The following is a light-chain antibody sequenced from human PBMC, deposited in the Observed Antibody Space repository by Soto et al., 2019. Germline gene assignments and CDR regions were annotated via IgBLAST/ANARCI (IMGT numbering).Light chain of an antibody. CDR3: QQYNSYSYT. CDR2: DAS. CDR1: QSITIW. V-gene: IGKV1-5*01. Sequence: DIQMTQSPSTLSASVGDSVTITCRASQSITIWLAWYQQKPGKAPKLLIYDASSLESGVPSRFSGSGSGTEFTLTISSLQPDDFATYYCQQYNSYSYTFGQGTRLEIK. J-gene: IGKJ5*01.